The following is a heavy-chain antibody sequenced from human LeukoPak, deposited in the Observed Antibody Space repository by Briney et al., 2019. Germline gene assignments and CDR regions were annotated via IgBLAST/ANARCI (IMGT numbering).Heavy chain of an antibody. V-gene: IGHV3-30*02. CDR3: AKVESEAAAAYADSWFDP. Sequence: PGGSLRLSCVASGFTFSSYGMHWVRQAPGKGLEWVAFIRYDGSNKYYADSVKGRFTISRDNSKNTLYLQMNSLRAEDTAVYYCAKVESEAAAAYADSWFDPWGQGTLVTVSS. D-gene: IGHD6-13*01. J-gene: IGHJ5*02. CDR2: IRYDGSNK. CDR1: GFTFSSYG.